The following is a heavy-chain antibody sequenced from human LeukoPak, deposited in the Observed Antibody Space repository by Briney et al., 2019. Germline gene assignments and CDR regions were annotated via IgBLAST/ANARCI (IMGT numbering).Heavy chain of an antibody. J-gene: IGHJ4*02. D-gene: IGHD3-3*01. Sequence: GASVKVSCKASAYTFTSYGISWVRQAPGQGLEWMGWISAYNGNTNYAQKLQGRVTMTTDTSTSTAYMELRSLRSDDTAVYYCARGLPDDFWSGYYYGSGSPFDYWGQGTLVTVSS. CDR2: ISAYNGNT. CDR1: AYTFTSYG. CDR3: ARGLPDDFWSGYYYGSGSPFDY. V-gene: IGHV1-18*01.